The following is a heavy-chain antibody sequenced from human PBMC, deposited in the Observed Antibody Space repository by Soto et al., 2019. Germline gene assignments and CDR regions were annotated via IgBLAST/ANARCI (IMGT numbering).Heavy chain of an antibody. CDR3: ATIGGGFGVVLTS. J-gene: IGHJ5*02. D-gene: IGHD3-3*01. V-gene: IGHV3-7*01. CDR2: IKQDGSEK. Sequence: PGGSLRLSCAASGFTFSSDWMSWVRQAPGKGLEWVANIKQDGSEKYYVDSVKGRSTISRDNAKNSLYLQMNSLRAEDTAVYYCATIGGGFGVVLTSWGQGTLVTVSS. CDR1: GFTFSSDW.